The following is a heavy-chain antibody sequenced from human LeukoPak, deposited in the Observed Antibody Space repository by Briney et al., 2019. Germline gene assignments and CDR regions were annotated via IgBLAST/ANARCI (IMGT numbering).Heavy chain of an antibody. CDR1: GYTFTSYY. CDR2: ISAYNGNT. V-gene: IGHV1-18*04. D-gene: IGHD1-26*01. CDR3: ARSGRGTYYYFDL. J-gene: IGHJ4*02. Sequence: GASVKVSCKASGYTFTSYYMHWVRQAPGQGLEWMGWISAYNGNTHYAQKLQGRVTMTTDTSTSTAYMELRSLRSDDTAVYYCARSGRGTYYYFDLWGQGTLVTVSS.